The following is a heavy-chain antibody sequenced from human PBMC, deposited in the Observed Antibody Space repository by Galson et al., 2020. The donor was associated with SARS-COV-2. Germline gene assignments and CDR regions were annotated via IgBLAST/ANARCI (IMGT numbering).Heavy chain of an antibody. D-gene: IGHD4-17*01. V-gene: IGHV1-46*01. Sequence: ASVKVSCKASGYTFTSDDMHWVRQATGQGREWRGRINPNGGSTSYAQKFQGRVTMTRDTSTSTVYMELSSLRSEDTAVYYCASDLTVTTNYYYYYGMDVWGQGTTVTVSS. CDR1: GYTFTSDD. CDR2: INPNGGST. J-gene: IGHJ6*02. CDR3: ASDLTVTTNYYYYYGMDV.